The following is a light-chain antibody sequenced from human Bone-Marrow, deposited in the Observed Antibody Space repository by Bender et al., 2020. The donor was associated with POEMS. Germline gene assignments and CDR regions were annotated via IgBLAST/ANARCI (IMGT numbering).Light chain of an antibody. V-gene: IGLV2-14*03. CDR2: DVS. Sequence: QSALTQPASVSGSPGQSITISCSGTSSDVGTYNYVSWYQQHPGKAPKLMIYDVSNRPSGVSDRFSGSKSGNTASLTISGLQAEDEADYYCSSYTSRNARVLFGGGTTVTVL. CDR1: SSDVGTYNY. J-gene: IGLJ2*01. CDR3: SSYTSRNARVL.